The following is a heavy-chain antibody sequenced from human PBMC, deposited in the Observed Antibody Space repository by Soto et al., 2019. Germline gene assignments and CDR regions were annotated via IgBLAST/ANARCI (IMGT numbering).Heavy chain of an antibody. V-gene: IGHV1-18*01. CDR3: AYGGKSGYYYYGMDV. CDR2: ISAYNGNT. D-gene: IGHD4-17*01. J-gene: IGHJ6*02. CDR1: GYTFTSYG. Sequence: ASVKVSCKASGYTFTSYGISWVRQAPGQGLEWMGWISAYNGNTNYAQKLQGRVTMTTDTSTSTAYMELRSLRSDDTAVYYCAYGGKSGYYYYGMDVWGQGTTVTVSS.